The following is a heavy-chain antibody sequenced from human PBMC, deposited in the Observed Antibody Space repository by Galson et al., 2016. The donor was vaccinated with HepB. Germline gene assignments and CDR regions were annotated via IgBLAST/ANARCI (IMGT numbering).Heavy chain of an antibody. CDR1: GGSISSGGYS. D-gene: IGHD3-10*01. CDR2: IYHSGST. J-gene: IGHJ3*02. V-gene: IGHV4-30-2*01. Sequence: TLSLTCAVSGGSISSGGYSWSWIRQPPGKGLEWIGYIYHSGSTYYNPSLKSRVTISVDRSKNQFSLKLSSVTAADTAVYYCARAYMVWGLFDAFDIWGQGTMVTVSS. CDR3: ARAYMVWGLFDAFDI.